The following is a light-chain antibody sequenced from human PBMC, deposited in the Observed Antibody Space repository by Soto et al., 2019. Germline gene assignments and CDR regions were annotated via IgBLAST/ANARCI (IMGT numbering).Light chain of an antibody. CDR1: SSDIGGYNY. Sequence: QSVLTQPASVSGSPGQSITISCAGTSSDIGGYNYVSWYQQHPGKDPKVMIYEVSHRSSGVSNRFSGSKSDNTASLTISGLQAEDEADYYCSSYTRSSTWVFGGGTKLTVL. J-gene: IGLJ3*02. CDR3: SSYTRSSTWV. CDR2: EVS. V-gene: IGLV2-14*01.